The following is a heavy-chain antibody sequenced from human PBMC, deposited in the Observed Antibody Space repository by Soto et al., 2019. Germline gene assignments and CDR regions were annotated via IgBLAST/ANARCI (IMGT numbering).Heavy chain of an antibody. J-gene: IGHJ4*02. Sequence: PSETLSLTCTVSGGSISSYYWSWIRQPPGKGLEWIGYIYYSGSTNYNPSLKSRVTISVDTSKNQFSLRLSSVTAADTAVYYCARARAPDYGDYGLGYWGQGTLVTVSS. CDR1: GGSISSYY. V-gene: IGHV4-59*01. CDR2: IYYSGST. D-gene: IGHD4-17*01. CDR3: ARARAPDYGDYGLGY.